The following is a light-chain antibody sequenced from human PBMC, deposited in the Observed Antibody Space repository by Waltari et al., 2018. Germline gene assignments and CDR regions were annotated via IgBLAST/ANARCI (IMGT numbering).Light chain of an antibody. J-gene: IGKJ4*01. V-gene: IGKV1-5*03. CDR2: KAS. CDR3: QQYNSYPLT. CDR1: QSISDW. Sequence: DIQMTQSPSTLSASVGDRVTITCRASQSISDWLAWYQQKPGKAPNLLIYKASSLQSGVPSSFSGSGSGTEFTLTISSLQPDDFVTYYCQQYNSYPLTFGGGTKVEIK.